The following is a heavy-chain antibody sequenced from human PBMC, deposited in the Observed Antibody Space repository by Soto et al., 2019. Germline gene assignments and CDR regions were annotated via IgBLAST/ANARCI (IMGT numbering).Heavy chain of an antibody. CDR1: GGSINRSSYY. CDR2: IYYSGTT. D-gene: IGHD6-13*01. Sequence: QLQLQESGPGLVKPSETLSLTCTVSGGSINRSSYYWGWIRQPPGKGLEWIGSIYYSGTTFYNPSLKSRVTVSVDTSKNQFSLNLSSVTAEDTAVYYCARHFRSPPYHFYGMDVWGQGTTVTVSS. CDR3: ARHFRSPPYHFYGMDV. V-gene: IGHV4-39*01. J-gene: IGHJ6*02.